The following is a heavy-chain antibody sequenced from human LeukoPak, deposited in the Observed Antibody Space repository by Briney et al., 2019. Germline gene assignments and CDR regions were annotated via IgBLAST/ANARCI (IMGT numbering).Heavy chain of an antibody. D-gene: IGHD6-19*01. CDR1: GLTFSNFW. J-gene: IGHJ4*02. CDR3: VGCSGGSCSDFDY. Sequence: GGSLRLSCLASGLTFSNFWMTWLRQAPGKGLEWVANIKQDGSETYYSDSVRGRFTISRDNAKHSMYLQMNSLRAEDTALYYCVGCSGGSCSDFDYWGRGTLVTVSS. V-gene: IGHV3-7*01. CDR2: IKQDGSET.